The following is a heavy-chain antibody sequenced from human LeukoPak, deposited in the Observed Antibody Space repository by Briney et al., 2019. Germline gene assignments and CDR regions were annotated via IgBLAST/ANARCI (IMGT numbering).Heavy chain of an antibody. J-gene: IGHJ1*01. Sequence: PGGSLRLSCVASGFTFSDFYMSWIRQAPGKGLEWVSYISSSGSTIYFADSVKGRFTISRDNAKNSLYLQMNSLRAEDTAVYYCARPSRPCRSSEYFQHWGQGTLVVVSS. CDR1: GFTFSDFY. CDR3: ARPSRPCRSSEYFQH. CDR2: ISSSGSTI. D-gene: IGHD6-13*01. V-gene: IGHV3-11*04.